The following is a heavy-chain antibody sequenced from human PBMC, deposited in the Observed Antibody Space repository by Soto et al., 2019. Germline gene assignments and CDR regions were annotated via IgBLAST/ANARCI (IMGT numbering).Heavy chain of an antibody. V-gene: IGHV3-23*01. CDR2: ISGSGGST. Sequence: WRSLRLCCAASGFTFSSYAMSWFRQAPGERLEWVSGISGSGGSTYYADSVNGRFTISRDNSKNTLYLQINSLRADDTAVYYCAKDLYYYDSSGYYLIWGQGTMVTVSS. CDR1: GFTFSSYA. CDR3: AKDLYYYDSSGYYLI. J-gene: IGHJ3*02. D-gene: IGHD3-22*01.